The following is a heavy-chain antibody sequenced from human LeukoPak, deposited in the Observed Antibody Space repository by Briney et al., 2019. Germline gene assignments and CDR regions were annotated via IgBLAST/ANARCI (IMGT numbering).Heavy chain of an antibody. V-gene: IGHV3-33*01. CDR2: IWYDGSNK. CDR1: GFTFSSYG. J-gene: IGHJ3*02. Sequence: GRSLRLSCAASGFTFSSYGMHWVRQAPGKGLEWVAVIWYDGSNKYYADSVKGRFTISRDNSKNTLYLQMNSLRAEDTAVYYCDTYYYDSPRAFDIWGQGTMVTVSS. D-gene: IGHD3-22*01. CDR3: DTYYYDSPRAFDI.